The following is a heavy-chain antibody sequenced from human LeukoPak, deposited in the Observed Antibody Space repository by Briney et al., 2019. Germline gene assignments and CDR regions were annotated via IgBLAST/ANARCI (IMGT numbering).Heavy chain of an antibody. J-gene: IGHJ5*02. CDR3: ARDRAARSMGWFDP. D-gene: IGHD6-6*01. Sequence: GASVKVSCKASGYTFTSYDINWVRQATGQGLEWMGWISAYNGNTNYAQKLQGRVTMTTDTSTSTAYMELRSLRSDDTAVYYCARDRAARSMGWFDPWGQGTLVTVSS. CDR1: GYTFTSYD. CDR2: ISAYNGNT. V-gene: IGHV1-18*01.